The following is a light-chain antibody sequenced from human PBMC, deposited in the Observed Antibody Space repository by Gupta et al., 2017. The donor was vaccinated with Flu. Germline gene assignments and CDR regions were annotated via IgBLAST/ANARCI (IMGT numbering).Light chain of an antibody. CDR1: RDIDTN. Sequence: IVLTQSPATPSVSPGERATLSCRASRDIDTNLAWYQQKPGQAPRLLLYGASTRATAVPARFSGSGSGTEFTLTISSLQSEDFAVYYCQQHDYWPPWTFGQGTRVEIK. J-gene: IGKJ1*01. V-gene: IGKV3-15*01. CDR3: QQHDYWPPWT. CDR2: GAS.